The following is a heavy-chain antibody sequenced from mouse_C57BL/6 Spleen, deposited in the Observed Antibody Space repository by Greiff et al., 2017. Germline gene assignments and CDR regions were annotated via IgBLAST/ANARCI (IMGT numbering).Heavy chain of an antibody. Sequence: DVQLQESGGGLVQPGGSLSLSCAASGFTFTDYYMSWVRQPPGKALEWLGFIRNKANGYTTEYSASVKGRFTISRDNSQSILYLQMYALRAEDSATYSCARFYYGYDGFAYWGQGTLVTVSA. CDR2: IRNKANGYTT. V-gene: IGHV7-3*01. CDR3: ARFYYGYDGFAY. D-gene: IGHD2-2*01. J-gene: IGHJ3*01. CDR1: GFTFTDYY.